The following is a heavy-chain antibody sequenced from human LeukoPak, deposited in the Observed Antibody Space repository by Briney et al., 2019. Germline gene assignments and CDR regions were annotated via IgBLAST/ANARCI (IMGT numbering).Heavy chain of an antibody. J-gene: IGHJ2*01. CDR3: ARQTSWYFDL. CDR2: IYYSGST. CDR1: GGSISSSSYY. Sequence: SETLSLTCTVSGGSISSSSYYWGWIRQPPGKGLEWIGSIYYSGSTYYNPALKRRVTISVDTSKNQFSLKLTSVTAADTAVYYCARQTSWYFDLWGRGTLVTVSS. V-gene: IGHV4-39*01.